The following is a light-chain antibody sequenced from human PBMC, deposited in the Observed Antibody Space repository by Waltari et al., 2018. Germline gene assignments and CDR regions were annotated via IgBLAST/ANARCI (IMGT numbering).Light chain of an antibody. CDR1: RLGDKF. J-gene: IGLJ2*01. CDR3: QAWDATTGML. Sequence: SYELTQPPSVSVSPGQTVSITCSGDRLGDKFACWYQQKAGQSPILVIYQDLKRPSGIPDRFSGSRSGNTATLTIRGTHVMDEADYYCQAWDATTGMLFGGGTQVTVL. CDR2: QDL. V-gene: IGLV3-1*01.